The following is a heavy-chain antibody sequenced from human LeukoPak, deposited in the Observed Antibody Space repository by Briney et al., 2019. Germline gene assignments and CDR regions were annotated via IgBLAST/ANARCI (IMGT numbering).Heavy chain of an antibody. CDR3: ARVDTSVITVAFHY. V-gene: IGHV2-5*01. CDR1: GFSLRTSGVG. D-gene: IGHD5-18*01. J-gene: IGHJ4*02. Sequence: SGPTLVNPTQTLTLTCTFSGFSLRTSGVGVGWIRQPPGKALEWLALIYWNDDKRYSPSLKSRLSIAKDTSKNQVVLTMTNVDPVDTATYYCARVDTSVITVAFHYWGQGTLVTVSS. CDR2: IYWNDDK.